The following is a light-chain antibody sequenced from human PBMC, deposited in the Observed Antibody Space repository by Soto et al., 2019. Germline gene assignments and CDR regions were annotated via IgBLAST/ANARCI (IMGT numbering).Light chain of an antibody. V-gene: IGLV3-21*04. CDR1: NIGSKS. J-gene: IGLJ7*01. CDR3: QVWDKSSDHAV. CDR2: YDS. Sequence: SYELTQPPSVSVAPGKTARITCGGNNIGSKSVHWYQQKPGQAPVVVMYYDSDRPSGIPERFSGAKSGNTATLTISRVEAGDEADYYCQVWDKSSDHAVFGGGTQVTVL.